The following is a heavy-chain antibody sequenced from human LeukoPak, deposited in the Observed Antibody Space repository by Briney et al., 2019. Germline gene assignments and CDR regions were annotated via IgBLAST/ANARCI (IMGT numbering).Heavy chain of an antibody. J-gene: IGHJ4*02. Sequence: GGSLRLSCSVSGFTFSTYVMHWVRQAPGKGLEYVPAISSNGDNTYYADSVKGRFTISRDNSKNTLYLQMSSLRADDTAVYYCVRGTGYWGQGTLVTVSS. V-gene: IGHV3-64D*06. CDR2: ISSNGDNT. CDR3: VRGTGY. CDR1: GFTFSTYV.